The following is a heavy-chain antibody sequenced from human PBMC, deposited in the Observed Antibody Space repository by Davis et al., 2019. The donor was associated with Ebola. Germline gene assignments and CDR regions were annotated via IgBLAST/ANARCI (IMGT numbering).Heavy chain of an antibody. CDR2: IYSGGST. D-gene: IGHD4-11*01. V-gene: IGHV3-53*01. CDR1: GFTVSSNY. Sequence: PGGSLRLSCAASGFTVSSNYMSWVRQAPGKGLEWVSVIYSGGSTYYADSVKGRFTISRDNSKNTLYLQMNSLRAEDTAVYYCARVGTTVTHYYGMDVWGKGTTVTVSS. CDR3: ARVGTTVTHYYGMDV. J-gene: IGHJ6*04.